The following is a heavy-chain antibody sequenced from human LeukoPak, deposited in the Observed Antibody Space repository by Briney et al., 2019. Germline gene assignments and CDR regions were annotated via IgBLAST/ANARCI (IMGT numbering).Heavy chain of an antibody. V-gene: IGHV1-18*01. Sequence: GASVKVSCKASGYTFTSYGISWVRQAPGQGLEWMGWISAYNGNTNYAQKFQGRVTITTDESTSTAYMELSSLRSEDTAVYYCARAYQLPLYYYYYMDVWGKGTTVTVSS. CDR1: GYTFTSYG. CDR2: ISAYNGNT. CDR3: ARAYQLPLYYYYYMDV. D-gene: IGHD2-2*01. J-gene: IGHJ6*03.